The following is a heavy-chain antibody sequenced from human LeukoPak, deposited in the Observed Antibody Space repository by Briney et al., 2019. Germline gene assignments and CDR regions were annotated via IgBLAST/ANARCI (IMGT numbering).Heavy chain of an antibody. CDR2: INTGNGDT. D-gene: IGHD3-3*01. V-gene: IGHV1-3*04. CDR1: GYTFTNYA. Sequence: ASVKVSCTASGYTFTNYAVNWMRQAPGQRLEWMGWINTGNGDTKFSQNYQARVTITRDASASTAYMELSSLTSEDTAVYFCARGLWSAHRREYYFDSWGQGTLVTVSS. J-gene: IGHJ4*02. CDR3: ARGLWSAHRREYYFDS.